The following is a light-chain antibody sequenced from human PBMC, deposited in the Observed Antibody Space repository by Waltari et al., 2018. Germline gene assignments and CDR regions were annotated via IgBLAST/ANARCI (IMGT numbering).Light chain of an antibody. CDR3: GTWDTSLGAGV. CDR2: DNN. V-gene: IGLV1-51*01. CDR1: SSNIGNNY. J-gene: IGLJ7*01. Sequence: QSVLTQPPSVSAAPGQKVTISCSGSSSNIGNNYVSWYQQLPGTAPKLLIYDNNKRPPGFPDRFSGSKSGTSATLGITGLQTGDEADYYCGTWDTSLGAGVFGGGTQLTVL.